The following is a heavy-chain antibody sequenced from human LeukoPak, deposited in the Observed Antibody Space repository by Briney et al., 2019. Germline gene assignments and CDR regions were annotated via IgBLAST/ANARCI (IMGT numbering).Heavy chain of an antibody. CDR3: ARRPPSVNSSSSAVQF. CDR2: INPNSGGT. D-gene: IGHD6-6*01. Sequence: ASVKVSCKASGHTFTGYYMHWVRQAPGQGLEWMGWINPNSGGTNYAQKFQGRVTMTRDTSISTAYMELSRLRSDDTAVYYCARRPPSVNSSSSAVQFWGQGTLVTVSS. V-gene: IGHV1-2*02. CDR1: GHTFTGYY. J-gene: IGHJ4*02.